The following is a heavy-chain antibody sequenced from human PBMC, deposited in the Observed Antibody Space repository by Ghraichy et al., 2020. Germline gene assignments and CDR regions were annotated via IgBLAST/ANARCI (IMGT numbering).Heavy chain of an antibody. J-gene: IGHJ6*02. CDR3: AREEVPTGLGSGGMNV. CDR1: GFTFDDST. Sequence: GGSLRLSCEASGFTFDDSTMHWVRQAPGKGLEWVSVITWVGINTDYADSVKGRFTISRDNSENSLYLQMSSLRSDDTALYYCAREEVPTGLGSGGMNVWGQGPTVPVSS. V-gene: IGHV3-43*01. CDR2: ITWVGINT. D-gene: IGHD1-1*01.